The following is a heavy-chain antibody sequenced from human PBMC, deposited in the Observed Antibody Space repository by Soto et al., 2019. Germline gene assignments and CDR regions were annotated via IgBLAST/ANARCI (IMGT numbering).Heavy chain of an antibody. CDR2: IYYSGST. J-gene: IGHJ5*02. D-gene: IGHD5-12*01. Sequence: TLSLTCTVSGGSISSGGYYCSWIRQHPGKGLEWIGYIYYSGSTYYNPSLKSRVTISVDTSKNQFSLKLSSVTAADTAVYYCARALRSSRGGFDPWGQTTLVTVSS. CDR3: ARALRSSRGGFDP. V-gene: IGHV4-31*03. CDR1: GGSISSGGYY.